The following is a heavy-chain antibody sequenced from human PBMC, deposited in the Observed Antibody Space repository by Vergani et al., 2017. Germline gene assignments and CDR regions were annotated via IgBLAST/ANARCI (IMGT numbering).Heavy chain of an antibody. CDR2: LSTTGGA. J-gene: IGHJ5*02. V-gene: IGHV4-59*02. Sequence: QAQLQESGPGLVKPSETLSLTCHVFGVSVTDYNCNWIRQAPGKVLEWIGSLSTTGGATHASHNPSLKTRVTISVDTSKNQFSLTLTSVTAADTAVYYCASDTHSGQRADRWGQGILVTVTS. CDR1: GVSVTDYN. D-gene: IGHD6-19*01. CDR3: ASDTHSGQRADR.